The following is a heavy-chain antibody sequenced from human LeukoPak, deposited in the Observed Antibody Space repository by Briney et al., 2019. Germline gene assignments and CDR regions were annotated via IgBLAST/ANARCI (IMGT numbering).Heavy chain of an antibody. D-gene: IGHD3-9*01. CDR1: GGSISTYY. J-gene: IGHJ6*03. CDR2: IYTSRST. CDR3: ARGIHYDILTGYYKPFYYMDV. Sequence: SETLSLTCTVSGGSISTYYWSWIRQPAGKGLEWIGRIYTSRSTNYNPSLKSRVTMSVDTSRNQFSLKLSSVTAADTAVYYCARGIHYDILTGYYKPFYYMDVWGKGTTVTVSS. V-gene: IGHV4-4*07.